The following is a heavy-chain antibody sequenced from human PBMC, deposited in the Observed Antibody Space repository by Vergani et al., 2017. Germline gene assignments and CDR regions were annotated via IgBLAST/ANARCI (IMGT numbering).Heavy chain of an antibody. V-gene: IGHV4-39*07. J-gene: IGHJ4*02. Sequence: QLQLQESGPGLVKPSETLSLTCTVAGGSISSSSYYWGWIRPPPGKGLEWIGSIYYSGSTSYTPSLKSRVTISVDTSKNPFSLKLSSVTAADTAVYYCVRDLGDSGYESGGGELDYWGQGTLVTVSS. CDR3: VRDLGDSGYESGGGELDY. CDR2: IYYSGST. D-gene: IGHD5-12*01. CDR1: GGSISSSSYY.